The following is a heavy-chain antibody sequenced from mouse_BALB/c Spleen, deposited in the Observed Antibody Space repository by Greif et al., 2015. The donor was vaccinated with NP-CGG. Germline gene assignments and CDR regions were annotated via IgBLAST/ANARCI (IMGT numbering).Heavy chain of an antibody. CDR1: GYTFSSYW. J-gene: IGHJ1*01. CDR2: ILPGSGST. V-gene: IGHV1-9*01. CDR3: ARVRGDGYYWYFDV. Sequence: VKLVESGAELMKPGASVKISCKATGYTFSSYWIEWVKQRPGHGLEWIGEILPGSGSTNYNEKFKGKATFTADTSSNTAYMQLSSLTSEDSAVYYCARVRGDGYYWYFDVWGAGTTVTVSS. D-gene: IGHD2-3*01.